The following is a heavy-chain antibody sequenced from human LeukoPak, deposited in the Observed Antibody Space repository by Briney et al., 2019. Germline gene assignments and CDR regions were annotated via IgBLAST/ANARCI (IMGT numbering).Heavy chain of an antibody. CDR3: AKDPQWELPSPFDH. Sequence: GGSLRLSCAASGFTVSVNFMSWVRQAPGKGLEWVSAISGSGGSTYFADSVKGRFSISRDNSKNTLYLLMNSLRAEDTAVYYCAKDPQWELPSPFDHWGQGTLVTVSS. V-gene: IGHV3-23*01. D-gene: IGHD1-26*01. CDR2: ISGSGGST. J-gene: IGHJ4*02. CDR1: GFTVSVNF.